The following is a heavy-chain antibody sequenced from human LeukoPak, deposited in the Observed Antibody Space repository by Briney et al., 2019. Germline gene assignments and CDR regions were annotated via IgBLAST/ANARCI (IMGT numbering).Heavy chain of an antibody. Sequence: WGSLTLSCAASGFTFSNYTMHWVRQAPPKGLEWVAVISYVGSNRYYADSVKGRFTISRDNSKNPLYLEMKSLGVEDTAVYYCASWGLAEQWLVGWFDYLGQGTLVTVSS. CDR2: ISYVGSNR. J-gene: IGHJ4*02. CDR1: GFTFSNYT. V-gene: IGHV3-30-3*01. CDR3: ASWGLAEQWLVGWFDY. D-gene: IGHD6-19*01.